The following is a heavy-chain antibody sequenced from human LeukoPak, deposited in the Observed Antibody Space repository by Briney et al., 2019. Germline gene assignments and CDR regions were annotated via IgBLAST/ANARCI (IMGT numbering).Heavy chain of an antibody. V-gene: IGHV3-21*01. CDR1: GFTFSSYS. J-gene: IGHJ2*01. CDR2: ISSSSSYI. CDR3: AMGSRITIFGVVRHWYFDL. D-gene: IGHD3-3*01. Sequence: PGGSLRLSCAASGFTFSSYSMNWVRQAPGKGLEWVSSISSSSSYIYYADSVKGRFTISRDNAKNSLYLQMNSLRAEDTAVYYCAMGSRITIFGVVRHWYFDLWGRGTLVTVSS.